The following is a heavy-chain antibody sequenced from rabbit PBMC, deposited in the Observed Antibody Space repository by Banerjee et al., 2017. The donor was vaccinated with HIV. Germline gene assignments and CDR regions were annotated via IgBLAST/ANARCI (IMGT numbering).Heavy chain of an antibody. J-gene: IGHJ6*01. V-gene: IGHV1S40*01. CDR3: ATGSGWGGTRLDL. D-gene: IGHD4-1*01. Sequence: QSLEESGGDLVKPGASLTLTCTASGFSFSSSYYMCWVRQAPGKGLEWIACIATGSTGFTYYANWAKGRFTISKTSSTTVTLQMTSLTAADTATYFCATGSGWGGTRLDLWGPGTLVTVS. CDR2: IATGSTGFT. CDR1: GFSFSSSYY.